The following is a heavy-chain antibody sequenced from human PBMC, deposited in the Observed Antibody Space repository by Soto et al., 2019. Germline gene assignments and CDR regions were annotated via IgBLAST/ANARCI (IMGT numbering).Heavy chain of an antibody. CDR3: TTFRYYYDSSGYYLWDF. V-gene: IGHV3-15*07. D-gene: IGHD3-22*01. J-gene: IGHJ4*02. CDR1: GFTFSSAW. Sequence: PGGSLRLSCIASGFTFSSAWMNWVRQAPGKGLEWVGRIKSKTDGGTTDYAAPVKGRFTISRDDSKNTLYLQMNSLKAEDAAVYFCTTFRYYYDSSGYYLWDFWGQGTLVTVSS. CDR2: IKSKTDGGTT.